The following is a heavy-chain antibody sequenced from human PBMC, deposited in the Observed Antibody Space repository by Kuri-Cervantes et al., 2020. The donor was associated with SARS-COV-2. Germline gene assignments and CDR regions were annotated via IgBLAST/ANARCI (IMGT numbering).Heavy chain of an antibody. CDR3: ARVWRGELYYYYGMDV. Sequence: LTCAASGFTFSSYAMHWVRQAPGKGLEWVAVISYDGSNKYYADSVKGRFTISRDNSKNTLYLQMNSLRAEDTAVYYCARVWRGELYYYYGMDVWGQGTTVTVSS. D-gene: IGHD3-3*01. CDR2: ISYDGSNK. CDR1: GFTFSSYA. J-gene: IGHJ6*02. V-gene: IGHV3-30-3*01.